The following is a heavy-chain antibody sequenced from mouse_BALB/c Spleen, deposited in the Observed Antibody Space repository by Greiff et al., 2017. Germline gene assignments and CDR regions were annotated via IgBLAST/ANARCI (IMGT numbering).Heavy chain of an antibody. CDR2: INSNGGST. CDR1: GFTFSSYG. V-gene: IGHV5-6-3*01. CDR3: SRDLLGSFAY. D-gene: IGHD2-1*01. J-gene: IGHJ3*01. Sequence: EVHLVESGGGLVQPGGSLKLSCAASGFTFSSYGMSWVRQTPDKRLELVATINSNGGSTYYPDSVKGRFTISRDNAKNTLYLQMSSLKSEDTAMYYCSRDLLGSFAYWGQGTLVTVSA.